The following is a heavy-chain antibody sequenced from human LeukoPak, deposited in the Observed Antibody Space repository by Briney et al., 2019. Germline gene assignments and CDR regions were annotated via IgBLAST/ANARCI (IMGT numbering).Heavy chain of an antibody. V-gene: IGHV1-8*01. D-gene: IGHD6-13*01. CDR1: GYTFTSYD. Sequence: ASVKVSCKASGYTFTSYDINWVRQATGQGLEWMGWMNPKSGNTGYAQKFQGRVTMTRNTSISTAYMELSSLRSEDTAVYYCARDGRAAAGTDWFDPWGQGTLVIVSS. J-gene: IGHJ5*02. CDR2: MNPKSGNT. CDR3: ARDGRAAAGTDWFDP.